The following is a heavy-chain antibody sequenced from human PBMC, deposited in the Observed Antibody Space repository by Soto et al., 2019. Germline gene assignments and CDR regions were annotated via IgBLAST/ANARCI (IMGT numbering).Heavy chain of an antibody. CDR2: IIPILGIA. D-gene: IGHD6-13*01. V-gene: IGHV1-69*02. J-gene: IGHJ5*02. CDR3: ARTTSAGTSDWFDP. Sequence: QVQLVQSGAEVKKPGSSVKVSCKASGGTFSSYTISWVRQAPGQGLEWMGRIIPILGIANYAQKFQGRVTITADKSTRTAYMELSSLKSEDTAVYYCARTTSAGTSDWFDPWGQGTLVTVSS. CDR1: GGTFSSYT.